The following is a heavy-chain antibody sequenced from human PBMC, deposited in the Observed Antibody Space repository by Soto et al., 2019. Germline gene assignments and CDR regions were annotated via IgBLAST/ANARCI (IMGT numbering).Heavy chain of an antibody. V-gene: IGHV4-30-4*01. D-gene: IGHD4-17*01. J-gene: IGHJ3*02. Sequence: PSETLSLTCTVSGGSISSGDYYWSWIRQPPGKGLEWIGYIYYSGSTYYNPSLKSRVTISVDTSKNQFSLKLSSVTAADTAVYYCARGTTTRYGGNFDDAFDIWGQGTMVT. CDR3: ARGTTTRYGGNFDDAFDI. CDR2: IYYSGST. CDR1: GGSISSGDYY.